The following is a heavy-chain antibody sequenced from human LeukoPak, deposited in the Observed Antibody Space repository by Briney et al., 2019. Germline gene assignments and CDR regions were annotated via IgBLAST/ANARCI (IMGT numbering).Heavy chain of an antibody. J-gene: IGHJ1*01. D-gene: IGHD3-22*01. CDR3: ATYSSLNRREFQY. CDR2: IKTDGSEK. Sequence: GGSLRLSCAASGFTFSSYAMSWVRQAPGKGLEWVANIKTDGSEKYYVDSVKGRFTISRDNAKNSLYLQMNSLRAEDTAVYYCATYSSLNRREFQYWGQGTLLTVSS. CDR1: GFTFSSYA. V-gene: IGHV3-7*01.